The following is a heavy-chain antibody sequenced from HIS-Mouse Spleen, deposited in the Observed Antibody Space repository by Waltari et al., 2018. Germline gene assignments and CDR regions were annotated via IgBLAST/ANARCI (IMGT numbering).Heavy chain of an antibody. CDR1: GFTFSSYW. Sequence: EVQLVESGGGLVQPGGSLRLSCAASGFTFSSYWMSWVRQAPGKGVGGGAKIKRDGMGKYEVDSVKGRFTIARDNAKHSLDLQMNSLRAEDTAVYYCARERRGPGWFDPWGQGTLVTVSS. D-gene: IGHD5-12*01. V-gene: IGHV3-7*01. J-gene: IGHJ5*02. CDR2: IKRDGMGK. CDR3: ARERRGPGWFDP.